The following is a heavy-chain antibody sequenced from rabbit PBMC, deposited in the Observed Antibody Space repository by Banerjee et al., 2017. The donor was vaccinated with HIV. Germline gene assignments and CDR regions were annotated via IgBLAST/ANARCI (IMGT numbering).Heavy chain of an antibody. CDR3: ARDLSGVIGWNLNL. CDR1: GFSFSNKYV. Sequence: QEQLEESGGGLVKPEGSLTLTCKASGFSFSNKYVMCWVRQAPGKGLELIACIYAGSSGSTVYASWAKGRFTISKTSSTTVTLQMTSLTATDTATYFCARDLSGVIGWNLNLWGQGTLVTV. V-gene: IGHV1S45*01. CDR2: IYAGSSGST. D-gene: IGHD1-1*01. J-gene: IGHJ4*01.